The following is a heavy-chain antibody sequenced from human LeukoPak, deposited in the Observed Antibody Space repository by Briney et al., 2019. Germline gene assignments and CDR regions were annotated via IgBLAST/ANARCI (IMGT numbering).Heavy chain of an antibody. V-gene: IGHV3-30*03. CDR2: ISYDGSNK. Sequence: GGSLRLSCAASGFTFSSYGMHWVRQAPGKGLEWVAVISYDGSNKYYADSVKGRFTISRDNSKNTLYLQMNSLRSEDTAVYYCARGLVPWNWYFDLWGRGTLVTVSS. CDR3: ARGLVPWNWYFDL. CDR1: GFTFSSYG. J-gene: IGHJ2*01. D-gene: IGHD1-1*01.